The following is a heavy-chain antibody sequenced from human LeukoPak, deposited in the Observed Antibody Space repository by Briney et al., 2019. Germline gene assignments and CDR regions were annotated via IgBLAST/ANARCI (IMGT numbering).Heavy chain of an antibody. CDR1: GFTFSSYW. Sequence: GGSLRLSCAASGFTFSSYWMSWVRQAPGKGLEWVANIKQDGSEKYYVDSVKGRFTISRDNAKNSLYLQMNSLRAEDTAVYYCARDWGPPDIAAADPFDYWGQGTLVTVSS. CDR3: ARDWGPPDIAAADPFDY. CDR2: IKQDGSEK. V-gene: IGHV3-7*01. D-gene: IGHD6-13*01. J-gene: IGHJ4*02.